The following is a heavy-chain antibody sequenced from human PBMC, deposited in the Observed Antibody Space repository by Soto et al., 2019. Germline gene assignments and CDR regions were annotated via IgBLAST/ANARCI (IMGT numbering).Heavy chain of an antibody. V-gene: IGHV3-23*01. Sequence: GGSLRLSCAASGFTFSSYAMSWVRQAPGKGLEWVSAISGSGGSTYYADSVKGRFTISRDNSKNTLYLQMNSLRAEDTAVYYCAKDDHDIVVVVAATLPSPEDYWGQGTLVTVSS. CDR3: AKDDHDIVVVVAATLPSPEDY. D-gene: IGHD2-15*01. CDR2: ISGSGGST. CDR1: GFTFSSYA. J-gene: IGHJ4*02.